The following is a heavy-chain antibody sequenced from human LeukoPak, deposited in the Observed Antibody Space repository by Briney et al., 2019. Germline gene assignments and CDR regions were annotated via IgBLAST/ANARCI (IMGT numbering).Heavy chain of an antibody. Sequence: ASVKVSCKASGYTFTDYWLHWVRQAPGQGLEWMGWMDPKHTVTNYAQKFRGRVTMTSDTSITTHYMELSRLTSDDTAVYYCARVGNRRTPFDYWGQGTLVTVSS. J-gene: IGHJ4*02. D-gene: IGHD1-14*01. CDR1: GYTFTDYW. CDR2: MDPKHTVT. V-gene: IGHV1-2*02. CDR3: ARVGNRRTPFDY.